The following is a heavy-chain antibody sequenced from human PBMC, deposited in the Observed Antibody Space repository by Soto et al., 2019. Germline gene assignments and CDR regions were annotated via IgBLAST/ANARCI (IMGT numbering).Heavy chain of an antibody. CDR1: GYTFTGYY. D-gene: IGHD3-9*01. CDR3: ARSPVLRYFDWLLPPYYYGMDV. J-gene: IGHJ6*02. CDR2: INPNSGDT. Sequence: ASVKVSCKASGYTFTGYYMHWVRQAPGQGLGWMGWINPNSGDTNYAQKFPGRVTMTRDQYISTAYMESSRLRSDDAAVYYCARSPVLRYFDWLLPPYYYGMDVWGQGTPVTVSS. V-gene: IGHV1-2*02.